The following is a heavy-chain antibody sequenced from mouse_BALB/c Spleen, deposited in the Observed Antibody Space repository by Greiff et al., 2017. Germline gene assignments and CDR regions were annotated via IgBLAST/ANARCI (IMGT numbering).Heavy chain of an antibody. J-gene: IGHJ1*01. V-gene: IGHV3-6*02. D-gene: IGHD1-1*01. Sequence: EVQRVESGPGLVKPSQSLSLTCSVTGYSITSGYYWNWIRQFPGNKLEWMGYISYDGSNNYNPSLKNRISITRDTSKNQFFLKLNSVTTEDTATYYCASYGSWYFDVWGAGTTVTVSS. CDR3: ASYGSWYFDV. CDR1: GYSITSGYY. CDR2: ISYDGSN.